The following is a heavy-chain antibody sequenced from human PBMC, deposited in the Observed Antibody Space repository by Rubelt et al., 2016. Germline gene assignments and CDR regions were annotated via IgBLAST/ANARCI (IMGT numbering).Heavy chain of an antibody. CDR1: GYTFTGYY. CDR2: INPNRGGT. J-gene: IGHJ4*02. V-gene: IGHV1-2*02. CDR3: ARERDDYGDY. D-gene: IGHD5-24*01. Sequence: QVQLVQSGAEVKKPGASVKVSCKASGYTFTGYYMHWVRQAPGQGLEWMGWINPNRGGTNYAQKVQSRVTMTTDTSTSTAYMELRSLRSDDTAVYYCARERDDYGDYWGQGTLVTVSS.